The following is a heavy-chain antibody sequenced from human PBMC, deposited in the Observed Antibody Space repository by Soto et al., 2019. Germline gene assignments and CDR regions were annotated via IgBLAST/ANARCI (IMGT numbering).Heavy chain of an antibody. CDR2: MNPNSGNT. V-gene: IGHV1-8*01. CDR1: GYTFTSYD. CDR3: ATYKYYDFWSGNAFDI. D-gene: IGHD3-3*01. J-gene: IGHJ3*02. Sequence: ASVKVSCKASGYTFTSYDINWVRQATGQGLEWMGWMNPNSGNTGYAQKFQGRVTMTRNTSISTAYMGLSSLRSEDTAVHYCATYKYYDFWSGNAFDIWGQGTMVTVSS.